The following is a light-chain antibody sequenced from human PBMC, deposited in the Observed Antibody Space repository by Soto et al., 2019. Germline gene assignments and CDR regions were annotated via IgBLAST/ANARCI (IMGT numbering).Light chain of an antibody. CDR2: WAS. CDR1: QSVLYSSNNKNY. Sequence: DIVMTQSPDSLAVSLGERATINCKSSQSVLYSSNNKNYLAWYQQKPGQPPKLLIYWASTRESGVPDRFSGSGSGTDFTITISTLQAEHVAVYYCQQYYTTPPMYTFGQGTKLEIK. V-gene: IGKV4-1*01. CDR3: QQYYTTPPMYT. J-gene: IGKJ2*01.